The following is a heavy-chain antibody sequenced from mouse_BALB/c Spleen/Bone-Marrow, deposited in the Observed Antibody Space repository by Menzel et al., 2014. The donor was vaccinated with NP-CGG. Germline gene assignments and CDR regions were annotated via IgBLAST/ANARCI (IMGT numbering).Heavy chain of an antibody. Sequence: VQLQQSGAELVRPGASVKLSCRASGYTFTSYWINWVKQRPGQGLEWIGNIYPSDSYTNYNQKFKDKATLTVDKSSSTAYMQLCSPTSEDSAVYYCTRSGGYYFDYWGQGTTLTVSS. CDR1: GYTFTSYW. CDR3: TRSGGYYFDY. CDR2: IYPSDSYT. J-gene: IGHJ2*01. V-gene: IGHV1-69*02.